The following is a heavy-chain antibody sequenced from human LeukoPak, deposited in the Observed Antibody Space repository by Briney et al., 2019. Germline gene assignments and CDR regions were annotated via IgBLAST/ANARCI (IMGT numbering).Heavy chain of an antibody. D-gene: IGHD3-22*01. CDR1: GFTFSSYG. CDR3: ARDTYYYDSSGYKALYAFDI. J-gene: IGHJ3*02. Sequence: PGRSLRLSCAASGFTFSSYGMHWVRQAPGKGLEWVAVISYDGSNKYYADSVKGRFTISRDNSKNTLYLQMNSLRAEDTAVYYCARDTYYYDSSGYKALYAFDIWGQGTMVTVSS. CDR2: ISYDGSNK. V-gene: IGHV3-30*03.